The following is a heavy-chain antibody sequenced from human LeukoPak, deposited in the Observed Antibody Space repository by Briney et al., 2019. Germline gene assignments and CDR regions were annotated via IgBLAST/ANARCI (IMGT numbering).Heavy chain of an antibody. Sequence: ASVKVSCKASGYIFTSYDISWGRQAPGQGLEWMGWIRSNDGHTKYAQKLQGRVTMTIDTSTTTVYMELRSLTSDDTAMYYCARQQLVPNWFDPWGQGTLVTVSS. D-gene: IGHD6-13*01. CDR1: GYIFTSYD. V-gene: IGHV1-18*01. CDR3: ARQQLVPNWFDP. J-gene: IGHJ5*02. CDR2: IRSNDGHT.